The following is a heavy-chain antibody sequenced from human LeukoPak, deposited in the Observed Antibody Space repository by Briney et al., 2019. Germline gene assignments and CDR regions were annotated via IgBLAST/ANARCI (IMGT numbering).Heavy chain of an antibody. CDR2: MKPNSGGT. Sequence: ASVKVSCKASGYTFTCYYMHWVRQAPGQGLEWMGWMKPNSGGTNYPPKFQGTVTKTRDTSISTAYMELSRLRSDDTAVYYCARAHLDRLTDYWGQGTLVTVSS. V-gene: IGHV1-2*02. CDR1: GYTFTCYY. CDR3: ARAHLDRLTDY. J-gene: IGHJ4*02. D-gene: IGHD3-22*01.